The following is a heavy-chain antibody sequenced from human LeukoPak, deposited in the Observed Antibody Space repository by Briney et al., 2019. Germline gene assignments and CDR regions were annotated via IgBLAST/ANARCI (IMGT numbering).Heavy chain of an antibody. CDR2: ISSSSSYI. CDR3: ARVIDRYCSGGSCTAFDI. D-gene: IGHD2-15*01. CDR1: GFTFSSYS. J-gene: IGHJ3*02. V-gene: IGHV3-21*01. Sequence: PGGSLRLSCAASGFTFSSYSMNWVRQAPGKGLEWVSSISSSSSYIYYADSVKGRFTISRDNAKNSLYLQMNSLRAEDTAVYYCARVIDRYCSGGSCTAFDIWGRGTMVTVSS.